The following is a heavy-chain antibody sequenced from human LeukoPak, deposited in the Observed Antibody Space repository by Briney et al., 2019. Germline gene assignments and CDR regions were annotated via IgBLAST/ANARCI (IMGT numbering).Heavy chain of an antibody. CDR3: ARGHSPVTTKVSYFQH. CDR1: GDSVSSSSTIYY. V-gene: IGHV4-39*07. J-gene: IGHJ1*01. D-gene: IGHD4-17*01. CDR2: ISYSGST. Sequence: KPSETLSLTCTVSGDSVSSSSTIYYWGWVRQPPGKGLEWIGSISYSGSTNYNPSLKSRVTILVDTSKNQFSLKLSSVTAADTAVYYCARGHSPVTTKVSYFQHWGQGTLVTVSS.